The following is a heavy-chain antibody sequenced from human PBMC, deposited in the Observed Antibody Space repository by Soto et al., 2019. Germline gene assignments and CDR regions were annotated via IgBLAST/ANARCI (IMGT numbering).Heavy chain of an antibody. CDR1: GFTVSSNY. V-gene: IGHV3-53*02. CDR3: ARHGRDGYNSFDY. J-gene: IGHJ4*02. CDR2: IYSGGST. D-gene: IGHD5-12*01. Sequence: EVQLVETGGGLIQPGGSLRLSCAASGFTVSSNYMSWVRQAPGKGLEWVSVIYSGGSTYYADSVKGRFTISRDNSKNTLYLQMNSLRAEDTAVYYCARHGRDGYNSFDYWGQGTLVTVSS.